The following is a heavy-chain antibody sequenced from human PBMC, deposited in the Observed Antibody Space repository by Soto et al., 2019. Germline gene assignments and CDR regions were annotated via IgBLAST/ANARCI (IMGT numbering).Heavy chain of an antibody. Sequence: QVQLVQSGAEVKKPGSSVKVSCKASGGTFSSYAISWVRQAPGQGLEWMGGIIPIFGTANYAQKFQGRVTITADESTSTAYVELSSLRSEDTAVYYCARVLRVVTAYYYYGMDVWGQGTTVTVSS. J-gene: IGHJ6*02. CDR2: IIPIFGTA. D-gene: IGHD3-3*01. CDR3: ARVLRVVTAYYYYGMDV. V-gene: IGHV1-69*01. CDR1: GGTFSSYA.